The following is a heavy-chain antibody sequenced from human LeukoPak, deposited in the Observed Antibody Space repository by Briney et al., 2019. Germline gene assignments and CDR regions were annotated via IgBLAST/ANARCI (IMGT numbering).Heavy chain of an antibody. D-gene: IGHD3-22*01. V-gene: IGHV3-23*01. Sequence: PGGSLRLSCTASGFTFSSNVMNWVRQAPGKGLEWVSAISGSGDNTCYADSVKGRFTISRDNSKNTLYLQMNSLRAEDTAVYFCAKGGSGGYYYVRGAFDIWGQGTMVTVSS. CDR2: ISGSGDNT. CDR3: AKGGSGGYYYVRGAFDI. J-gene: IGHJ3*02. CDR1: GFTFSSNV.